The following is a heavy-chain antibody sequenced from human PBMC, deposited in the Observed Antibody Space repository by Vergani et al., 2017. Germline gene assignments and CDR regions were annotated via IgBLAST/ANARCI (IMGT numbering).Heavy chain of an antibody. CDR3: ARTPRYYDVWSGYPRKSSQPGYFDY. CDR1: GGSFSGYY. Sequence: QVQLQQWGAGLLKPSETLSLTCAVYGGSFSGYYWSWIRQPPGKGLEWSGEINHSGSTNYNPSLKSRVTISVDTSKNQFSLKLSSVTAADTAVYYCARTPRYYDVWSGYPRKSSQPGYFDYWGQGTLVTVSS. J-gene: IGHJ4*02. D-gene: IGHD3-3*01. CDR2: INHSGST. V-gene: IGHV4-34*01.